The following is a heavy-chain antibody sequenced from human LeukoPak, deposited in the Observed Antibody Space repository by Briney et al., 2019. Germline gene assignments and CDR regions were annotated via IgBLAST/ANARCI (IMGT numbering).Heavy chain of an antibody. J-gene: IGHJ6*02. CDR1: GFTFSSYA. V-gene: IGHV3-30-3*01. Sequence: GRSLRLSCAASGFTFSSYALHWVRQAPSKGLEWVAVISYDGSNKYYADSVKGRFTISRDNSKNTLYLQMNSLRAEDTAVYYCARGGGNPHYYYGMDVWGQGTTVTVSS. CDR3: ARGGGNPHYYYGMDV. D-gene: IGHD4-23*01. CDR2: ISYDGSNK.